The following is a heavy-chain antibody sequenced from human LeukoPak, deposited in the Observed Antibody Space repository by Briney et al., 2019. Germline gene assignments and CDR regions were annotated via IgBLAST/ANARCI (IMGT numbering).Heavy chain of an antibody. CDR2: IYPGDSDP. CDR1: GSFFTTYW. CDR3: ARQPTVTTNFDY. Sequence: GAALQISCGGSGSFFTTYWIAWVRQLPGKGLEWMGIIYPGDSDPRYSPSFQGQVTISADKSINTAYLQWSSLKASDTAMYYCARQPTVTTNFDYWGQGTLVTVSS. V-gene: IGHV5-51*01. J-gene: IGHJ4*02. D-gene: IGHD4-17*01.